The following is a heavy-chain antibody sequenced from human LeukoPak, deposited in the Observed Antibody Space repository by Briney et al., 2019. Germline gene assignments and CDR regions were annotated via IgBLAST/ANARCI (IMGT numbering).Heavy chain of an antibody. CDR1: GFTFSSYA. CDR2: ISGSGGST. Sequence: GGSLRLSCAASGFTFSSYAMSWVRQAPGKGLEWDSAISGSGGSTYYADSVKGRFTISRDNSKNTLYLQMNSLRAGDTAVYYCARLAGVHYVWGSYRYLSGLLNDYWGQGTLVTVSS. D-gene: IGHD3-16*02. J-gene: IGHJ4*02. V-gene: IGHV3-23*01. CDR3: ARLAGVHYVWGSYRYLSGLLNDY.